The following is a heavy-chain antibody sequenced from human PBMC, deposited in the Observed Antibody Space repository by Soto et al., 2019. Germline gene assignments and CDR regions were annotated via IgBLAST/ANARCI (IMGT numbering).Heavy chain of an antibody. D-gene: IGHD3-3*01. CDR2: INPNSGVT. V-gene: IGHV1-2*02. J-gene: IGHJ3*02. Sequence: QVQLVQSGAEVKKPGASVKVSCKASGYTFTGYHMHWVRQAPGQGLEWMGWINPNSGVTIYAQKFQGRVIMTRETPITTAYMELSSLRSEDTAVYYCARERGLKWLLHAFDIWGQGTMVTVSS. CDR1: GYTFTGYH. CDR3: ARERGLKWLLHAFDI.